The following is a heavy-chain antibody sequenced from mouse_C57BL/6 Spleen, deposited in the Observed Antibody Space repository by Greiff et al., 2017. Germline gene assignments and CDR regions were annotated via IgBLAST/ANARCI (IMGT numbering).Heavy chain of an antibody. Sequence: VEESGPGLVKPSQSLSLTCSVTGYSITSGYYWNWIRQFPGNKLEWMGYISYDGSNNYNPSLKNRISITRDTSKNQFFLKLNSVTTEDTATYYCAREAQAPYFDYWGQGTTLTVSS. CDR1: GYSITSGYY. CDR3: AREAQAPYFDY. CDR2: ISYDGSN. J-gene: IGHJ2*01. V-gene: IGHV3-6*01. D-gene: IGHD3-2*02.